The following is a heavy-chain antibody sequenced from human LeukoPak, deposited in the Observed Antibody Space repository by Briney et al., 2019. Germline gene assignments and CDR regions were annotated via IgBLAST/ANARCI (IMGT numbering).Heavy chain of an antibody. Sequence: GGSLRLSCAASGFTVSSNYMSWVRQAPGKGLEWVSVIYSGGSTYYADSVKGRFTISRDNSKNTLYLQMNSLRAEDTAVYYCARSYNSGSSHPDAFDIWGQGTMVTVSS. J-gene: IGHJ3*02. V-gene: IGHV3-53*01. CDR3: ARSYNSGSSHPDAFDI. CDR2: IYSGGST. D-gene: IGHD1-26*01. CDR1: GFTVSSNY.